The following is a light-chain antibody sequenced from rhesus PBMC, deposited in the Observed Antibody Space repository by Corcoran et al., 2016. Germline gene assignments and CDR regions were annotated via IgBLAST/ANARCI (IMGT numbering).Light chain of an antibody. J-gene: IGKJ1*01. V-gene: IGKV1-22*01. CDR2: KAS. Sequence: DIQMTQSPSSLSASVGDKVTITCRASQGISSWLAWYQQKPGKAPKLLIHKASSLQIGVPSRFSGSGADTVFTLTISSLQPEEFATYYCLQYSSSPRTFGQGTKVEIK. CDR1: QGISSW. CDR3: LQYSSSPRT.